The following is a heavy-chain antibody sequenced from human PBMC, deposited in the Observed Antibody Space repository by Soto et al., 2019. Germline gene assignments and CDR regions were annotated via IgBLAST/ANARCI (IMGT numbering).Heavy chain of an antibody. CDR1: GVTFSSYA. CDR2: ISGSGGST. CDR3: AKLPYYYDSSGYFDY. V-gene: IGHV3-23*01. D-gene: IGHD3-22*01. J-gene: IGHJ4*02. Sequence: HPGGSLRLSCAASGVTFSSYAMSWVRQAPGKGLEWVSAISGSGGSTYYADSVKGRFTISRDNSKNTLYLQMNSLRAEDTAVYYCAKLPYYYDSSGYFDYWGQGTLVTVSS.